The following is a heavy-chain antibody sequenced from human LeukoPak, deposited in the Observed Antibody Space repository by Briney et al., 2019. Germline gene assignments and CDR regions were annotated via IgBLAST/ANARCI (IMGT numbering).Heavy chain of an antibody. V-gene: IGHV5-51*01. Sequence: GESPKISCKGSGYSFTSYWIGWVRQMPGKGLEWMGIIYPGDSDTKYSPSFQGQVTISADKSISTAYLQWSSLKASDTAMYYCARQGRGYSYGIDYWGQGTLVTASS. D-gene: IGHD5-18*01. CDR3: ARQGRGYSYGIDY. CDR2: IYPGDSDT. CDR1: GYSFTSYW. J-gene: IGHJ4*02.